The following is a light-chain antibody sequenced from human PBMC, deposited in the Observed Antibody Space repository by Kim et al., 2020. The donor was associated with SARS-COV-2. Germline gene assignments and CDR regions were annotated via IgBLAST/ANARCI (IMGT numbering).Light chain of an antibody. CDR3: QQYDTSKT. J-gene: IGKJ1*01. Sequence: EVVLTQSPGTLSLSPGERATLSCRASQTINDNYLAWYQQKPGQAPRPLIYDAFNRATGIPDRFSGSGSGTDFTLTISKLEPEDFAVYYCQQYDTSKTFGQGTKVDI. CDR1: QTINDNY. V-gene: IGKV3-20*01. CDR2: DAF.